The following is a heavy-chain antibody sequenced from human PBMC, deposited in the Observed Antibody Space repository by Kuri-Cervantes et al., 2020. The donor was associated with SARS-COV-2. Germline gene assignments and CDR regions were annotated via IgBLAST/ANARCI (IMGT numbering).Heavy chain of an antibody. V-gene: IGHV4-59*01. CDR2: IYYSGRT. CDR1: GASYSSNY. J-gene: IGHJ4*02. Sequence: SETLSPTWTVSGASYSSNYWSWIRQLPGKGLEWIGYIYYSGRTNYNPTLKSRVTISVDTSKNQFSLKLSSVTAADTAVYYCARQGGIVVVPAALWGQGTLVTVSS. CDR3: ARQGGIVVVPAAL. D-gene: IGHD2-2*01.